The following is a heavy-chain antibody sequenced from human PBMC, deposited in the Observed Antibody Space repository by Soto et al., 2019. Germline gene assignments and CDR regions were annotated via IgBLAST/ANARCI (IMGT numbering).Heavy chain of an antibody. V-gene: IGHV4-30-4*01. CDR1: GGSISSGDYY. CDR3: ARVIVVVPAAMNGGYSGYDGWFDP. Sequence: SETLSLTCTVSGGSISSGDYYWSWIRQPPGKGLEWIGYIYYSGSTYYNPSLKSRVTISVDTSKNQFFLKLSSVTAADTAVYYCARVIVVVPAAMNGGYSGYDGWFDPWGQGTLVTVSS. D-gene: IGHD2-2*01. J-gene: IGHJ5*02. CDR2: IYYSGST.